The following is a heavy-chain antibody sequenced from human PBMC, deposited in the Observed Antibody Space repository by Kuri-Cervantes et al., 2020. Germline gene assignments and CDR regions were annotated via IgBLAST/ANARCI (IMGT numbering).Heavy chain of an antibody. V-gene: IGHV3-33*08. CDR1: GSTFSSYG. CDR3: ARGPKWVMVWFGELFWDY. J-gene: IGHJ4*02. D-gene: IGHD3-10*01. CDR2: IWYDGSNK. Sequence: GESLKISCAASGSTFSSYGMHWVRQAPGKGLEWVAVIWYDGSNKYYADSVKGRFTISRDNAKNSLYLQMNSLRAEDTAVYYCARGPKWVMVWFGELFWDYWGQGTLVTVSS.